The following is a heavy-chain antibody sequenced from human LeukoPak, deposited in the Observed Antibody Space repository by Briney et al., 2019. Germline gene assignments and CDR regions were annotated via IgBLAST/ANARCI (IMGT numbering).Heavy chain of an antibody. V-gene: IGHV3-30-3*01. J-gene: IGHJ4*02. D-gene: IGHD3-9*01. CDR1: GFTFSSYT. Sequence: PGGSLRLSCAASGFTFSSYTIHWVRQAPGKGLEWVAVISDDGSNKYYADSVKGRFTISRDSSKNTLYLQMNSLRAEDTAVYYCARDGPYYDVLTGYPPFDYWGQGTLVTVSS. CDR2: ISDDGSNK. CDR3: ARDGPYYDVLTGYPPFDY.